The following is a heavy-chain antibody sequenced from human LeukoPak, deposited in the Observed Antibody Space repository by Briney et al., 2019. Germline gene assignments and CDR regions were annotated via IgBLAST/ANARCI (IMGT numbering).Heavy chain of an antibody. J-gene: IGHJ5*02. Sequence: SETLSLTCTVSGGSISSYYWSWIRQPPGKGLEWIGYIYYSGSTNYNPSLKSRVTISVDTSKNQFSLKLSSVTAADTAVYYCARDSVGATTGWLDPWGQGTLVTVSS. CDR3: ARDSVGATTGWLDP. D-gene: IGHD1-26*01. V-gene: IGHV4-59*01. CDR2: IYYSGST. CDR1: GGSISSYY.